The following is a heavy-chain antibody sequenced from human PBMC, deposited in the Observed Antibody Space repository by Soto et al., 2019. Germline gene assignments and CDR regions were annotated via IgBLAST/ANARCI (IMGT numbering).Heavy chain of an antibody. J-gene: IGHJ4*02. CDR1: GFTFGNYG. V-gene: IGHV3-30*18. CDR3: AKAGGAHKYRLDY. CDR2: ISYDGGDK. Sequence: QVQLVESGGGVVPPGRSLRLSCAGSGFTFGNYGMHWLRQAPGKGLEWLTVISYDGGDKNYADSVKGRFAISRDNSQKTLYLQMNSLRAEDTAIYYCAKAGGAHKYRLDYWGQGVLVTVSS. D-gene: IGHD2-2*02.